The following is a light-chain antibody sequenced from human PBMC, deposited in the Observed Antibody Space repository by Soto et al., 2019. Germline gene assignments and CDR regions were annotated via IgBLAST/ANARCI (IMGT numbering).Light chain of an antibody. CDR1: RSDVGGYNY. J-gene: IGLJ2*01. Sequence: QSVLTQPPSASGSPGQSVTISCTGTRSDVGGYNYVSWYQQHPGKAPKLMIYEVSKRPSGVPDRFSGSKSGNTASLTVSGLQAEDEADDYCSAYAGSNNYVGFGGGTKLTVL. CDR2: EVS. CDR3: SAYAGSNNYVG. V-gene: IGLV2-8*01.